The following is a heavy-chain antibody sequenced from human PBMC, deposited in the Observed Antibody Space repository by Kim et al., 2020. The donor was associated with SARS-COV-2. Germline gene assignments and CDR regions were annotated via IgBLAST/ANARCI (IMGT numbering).Heavy chain of an antibody. CDR3: ARDIWPQHMTPGGLDY. V-gene: IGHV1-18*01. CDR1: GYTFNNHG. Sequence: ASVKVSCKTSGYTFNNHGHTWVRQAPGQGREWMGWISFYNGNTKYAQKLQGRDTLTTDTSTNTGYMELRSLRSDDTAVYYCARDIWPQHMTPGGLDYWGQ. J-gene: IGHJ4*02. CDR2: ISFYNGNT. D-gene: IGHD2-15*01.